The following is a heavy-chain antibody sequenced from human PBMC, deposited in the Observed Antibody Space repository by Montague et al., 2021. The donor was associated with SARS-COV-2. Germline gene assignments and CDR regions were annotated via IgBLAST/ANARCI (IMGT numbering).Heavy chain of an antibody. CDR1: GGSFSDSH. CDR3: ARGQSGITMIVVAILGVEFYFDN. CDR2: INQSGST. V-gene: IGHV4-34*01. J-gene: IGHJ4*02. Sequence: SETLSLTCAVYGGSFSDSHWSWLRQPPGKGLEWIGEINQSGSTKYNPSLKSRVTISVDTSKNQFSLKLSSLTAADTAVYCARGQSGITMIVVAILGVEFYFDNWGQGTLVTVSS. D-gene: IGHD3-22*01.